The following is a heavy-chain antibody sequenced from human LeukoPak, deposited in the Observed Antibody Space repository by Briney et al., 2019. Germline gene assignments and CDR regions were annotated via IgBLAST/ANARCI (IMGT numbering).Heavy chain of an antibody. Sequence: SETLSLTCTVSGGSISSYYWSWIRQPPGKGMEWIGYIYYSGSTNYNPSLKSRATISVATSKNQFSLKLSSVTAADTAVYYCARGADCGGDCLEYFDLWGRGTLVTVSS. CDR1: GGSISSYY. CDR3: ARGADCGGDCLEYFDL. CDR2: IYYSGST. J-gene: IGHJ2*01. D-gene: IGHD2-21*02. V-gene: IGHV4-59*01.